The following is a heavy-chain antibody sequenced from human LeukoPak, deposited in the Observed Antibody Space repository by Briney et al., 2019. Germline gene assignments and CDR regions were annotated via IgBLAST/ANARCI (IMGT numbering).Heavy chain of an antibody. J-gene: IGHJ6*03. D-gene: IGHD3-22*01. CDR2: IYYSGST. CDR3: ARGDYYDSSGYYYKNYYYYYMDV. V-gene: IGHV4-39*07. Sequence: SETLSLTCTVSGGSISSSNYYWGWIRQPPGKGLEWIGSIYYSGSTYYNPSLKSRVTISVDTSKNQFSLKLSSVTAADTAVYYCARGDYYDSSGYYYKNYYYYYMDVWGKGTTVTVSS. CDR1: GGSISSSNYY.